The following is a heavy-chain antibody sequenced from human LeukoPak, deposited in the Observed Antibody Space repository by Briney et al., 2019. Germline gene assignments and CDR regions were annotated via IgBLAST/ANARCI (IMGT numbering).Heavy chain of an antibody. CDR2: MNPNSGNT. CDR3: ARAYYYGSGSYQAYYYYGMDV. V-gene: IGHV1-8*01. D-gene: IGHD3-10*01. Sequence: GASVKVSCKASGYTFTSYDINWVRQATGQVHGWMGWMNPNSGNTGYAHKFQGRVTMTRNTSISTAYMELSSLRSEDTAVYYCARAYYYGSGSYQAYYYYGMDVWGQGTTVTVSS. J-gene: IGHJ6*02. CDR1: GYTFTSYD.